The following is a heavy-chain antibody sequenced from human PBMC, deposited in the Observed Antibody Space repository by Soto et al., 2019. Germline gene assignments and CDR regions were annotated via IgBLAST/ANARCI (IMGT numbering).Heavy chain of an antibody. CDR2: VSDSGETS. Sequence: DVQLLESGGGLVQPGGSLRLSCAASGFTFNNYARTGIRRAPGKGLEWVATVSDSGETSLSADSVKGRFTISRDNFRKTLYLQMNRLRPEDTATYYCAKEMPLGGILGAEPLDYWGQGTLVTVSS. V-gene: IGHV3-23*01. J-gene: IGHJ4*02. CDR1: GFTFNNYA. CDR3: AKEMPLGGILGAEPLDY. D-gene: IGHD1-26*01.